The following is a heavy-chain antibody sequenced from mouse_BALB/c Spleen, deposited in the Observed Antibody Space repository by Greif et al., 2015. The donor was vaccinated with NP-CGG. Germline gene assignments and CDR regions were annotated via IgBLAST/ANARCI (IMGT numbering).Heavy chain of an antibody. CDR2: ISNGGGST. V-gene: IGHV5-12-2*01. CDR3: ARYDYDAMDY. J-gene: IGHJ4*01. Sequence: EVQGVESGGGLVQPGGSLKLSCAASGFTFSSYTMSWVRQTPEKRLEWVAYISNGGGSTYYPDTVKGRFTISRDNAKNTLSLQMSSLKSEDTAMDYCARYDYDAMDYWRQGTSVTVSS. CDR1: GFTFSSYT.